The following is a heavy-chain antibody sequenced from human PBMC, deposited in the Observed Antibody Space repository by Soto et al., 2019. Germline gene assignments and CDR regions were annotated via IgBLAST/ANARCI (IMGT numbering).Heavy chain of an antibody. CDR1: GGTFSSYA. V-gene: IGHV1-69*13. D-gene: IGHD3-22*01. Sequence: SVKVSCKASGGTFSSYAISWVRQAPGQGLEWMGGIIPIFGTANYAQKFQGRVTITADESTSTAYMELSSLRSEDTAVYYCARDSLVGGDSSGFFDYWGQGTLVTVS. J-gene: IGHJ4*02. CDR3: ARDSLVGGDSSGFFDY. CDR2: IIPIFGTA.